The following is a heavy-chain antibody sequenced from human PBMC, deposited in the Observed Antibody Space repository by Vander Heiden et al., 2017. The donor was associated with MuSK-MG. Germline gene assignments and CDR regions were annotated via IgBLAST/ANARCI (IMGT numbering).Heavy chain of an antibody. CDR3: ARANKERADDASNSCGLGVRGTGSTVPRTSTKALPLG. CDR1: GGSIGVYS. Sequence: VQLQESGPGLAKPSATLSPTCPVSGGSIGVYSVTWIRQPPGKGLEWIGKLFDTGSTNFILSLQRRGTIAVDTSKTQISLRGTAATTATTAVEDGARANKERADDASNSCGLGVRGTGSTVPRTSTKALPLGRGQ. V-gene: IGHV4-59*12. J-gene: IGHJ1*01. CDR2: LFDTGST. D-gene: IGHD6-19*01.